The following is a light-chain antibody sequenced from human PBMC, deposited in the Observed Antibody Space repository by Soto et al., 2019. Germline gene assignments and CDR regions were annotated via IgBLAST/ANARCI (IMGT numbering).Light chain of an antibody. J-gene: IGLJ1*01. V-gene: IGLV2-14*01. CDR1: SSDVGGYNY. CDR3: SSYTSASTLLYL. Sequence: QSALTQPASVSGSPGQSITISCTGTSSDVGGYNYVSWYQQHPGIAPKLLIYAVTNRPSGVSTRFSGSNSGNTASLTISGLQAEDEADYHCSSYTSASTLLYLFGTGTKLTVL. CDR2: AVT.